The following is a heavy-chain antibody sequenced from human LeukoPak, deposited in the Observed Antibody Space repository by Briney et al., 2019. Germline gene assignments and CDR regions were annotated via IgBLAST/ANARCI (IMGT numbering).Heavy chain of an antibody. CDR1: GGSISSGGYS. V-gene: IGHV4-30-2*01. Sequence: SETLSLTCAVSGGSISSGGYSWSWIRQPPGKGLEWIGYIYHSGSTYYNTSLKSRVTISVDRSKNQFSLKLSSVTAADTAVYYCARGDNWNYNFDYWGQGALVTVSS. J-gene: IGHJ4*02. CDR3: ARGDNWNYNFDY. D-gene: IGHD1-7*01. CDR2: IYHSGST.